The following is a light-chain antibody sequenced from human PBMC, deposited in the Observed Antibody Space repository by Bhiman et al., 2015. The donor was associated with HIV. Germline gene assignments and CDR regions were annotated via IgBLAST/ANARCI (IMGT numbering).Light chain of an antibody. CDR1: NIESKS. Sequence: SYELTQPPAVSVAPGKTATITCGGNNIESKSVHWYQQKPGQAPVVVIYYDGDRPSGIPERFSGSNSGNTATLTISRAQAGDEADYYCQVWDSSTAGVFGGGTKLTVL. V-gene: IGLV3-21*01. CDR2: YDG. CDR3: QVWDSSTAGV. J-gene: IGLJ2*01.